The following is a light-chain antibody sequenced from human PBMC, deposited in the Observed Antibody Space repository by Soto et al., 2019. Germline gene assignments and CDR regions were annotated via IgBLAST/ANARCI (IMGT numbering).Light chain of an antibody. CDR3: TSYATSNNLV. V-gene: IGLV2-14*01. J-gene: IGLJ2*01. Sequence: QSALTQPASVSGSPGRSITISCTGTSTDIGTYNSVSWYQHHPGKAPKLLIFEVIDRPSGVSDRFSGSKSGNTASLTISGLQAEDEADYYCTSYATSNNLVFGGGTKLTVL. CDR1: STDIGTYNS. CDR2: EVI.